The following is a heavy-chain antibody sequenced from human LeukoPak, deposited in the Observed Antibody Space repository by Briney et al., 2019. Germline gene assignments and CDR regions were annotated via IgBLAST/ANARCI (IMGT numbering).Heavy chain of an antibody. Sequence: SETLSLTCTVSGYSISSGYYWGWIRQPPGKGLEWIGSIYHSGSTYYNPSLKSRVTISVDTSKNQFSLKLSSVTAADTAVYYCAREYYRGDGYNAGRPSWGQGTLVTVSS. CDR2: IYHSGST. CDR1: GYSISSGYY. CDR3: AREYYRGDGYNAGRPS. V-gene: IGHV4-38-2*02. D-gene: IGHD5-24*01. J-gene: IGHJ5*02.